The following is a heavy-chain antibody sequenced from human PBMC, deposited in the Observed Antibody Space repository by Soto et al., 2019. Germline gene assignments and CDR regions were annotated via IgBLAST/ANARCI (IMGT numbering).Heavy chain of an antibody. CDR1: GGSISSYY. V-gene: IGHV4-59*01. Sequence: PSETLSLTCTVSGGSISSYYWSWIRQPPGKGLEWIGYIYYSGSTNYNPSLKSRVTISVDTSKNQFSLKLSSVTAADTAVYYCARDQGYYDSSGYYYAGAYNWVDPWGQGTLVTFSS. D-gene: IGHD3-22*01. J-gene: IGHJ5*02. CDR2: IYYSGST. CDR3: ARDQGYYDSSGYYYAGAYNWVDP.